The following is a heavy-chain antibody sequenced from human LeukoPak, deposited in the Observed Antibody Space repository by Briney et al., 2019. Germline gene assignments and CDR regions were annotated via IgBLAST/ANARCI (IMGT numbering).Heavy chain of an antibody. J-gene: IGHJ4*02. CDR3: ARDLTGYSSGWENFDY. D-gene: IGHD6-19*01. CDR1: GGTFSSYA. CDR2: IIPIFGTA. Sequence: ASVKVSCKASGGTFSSYAVNWVRQAPGQGLEWTGGIIPIFGTANYAQKFQGRITITTDESTSTAYMELSSLRSEDTAVYYCARDLTGYSSGWENFDYWGQGTLVTVSS. V-gene: IGHV1-69*05.